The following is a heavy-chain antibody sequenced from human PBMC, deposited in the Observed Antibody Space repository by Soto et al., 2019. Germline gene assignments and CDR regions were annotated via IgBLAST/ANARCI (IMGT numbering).Heavy chain of an antibody. CDR3: ARDPYVWGSYRLPQY. D-gene: IGHD3-16*02. CDR2: ISYDGSNK. Sequence: PGGPLRLACAASGFTFSSYAMHWVRQAPGKGLEWVAVISYDGSNKYYADSVKGRFTISRDNSKNTLYLQMNSLRAEDTAVYYCARDPYVWGSYRLPQYWGQGTLVTLSS. J-gene: IGHJ4*02. V-gene: IGHV3-30-3*01. CDR1: GFTFSSYA.